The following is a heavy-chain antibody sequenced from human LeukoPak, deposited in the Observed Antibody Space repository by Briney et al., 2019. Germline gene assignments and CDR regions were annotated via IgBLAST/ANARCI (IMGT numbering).Heavy chain of an antibody. CDR1: GFSFRSYW. V-gene: IGHV3-7*03. Sequence: PGGSLRLSCAASGFSFRSYWMSWVRRAPGKGLEWVADIKKDGSERYYVDSVKGRFTISRDNSKNTLYLQMNSLRAEDTAVYYCARESGVPAANYGMDVWGQGTTVTVSS. D-gene: IGHD2-2*01. J-gene: IGHJ6*02. CDR2: IKKDGSER. CDR3: ARESGVPAANYGMDV.